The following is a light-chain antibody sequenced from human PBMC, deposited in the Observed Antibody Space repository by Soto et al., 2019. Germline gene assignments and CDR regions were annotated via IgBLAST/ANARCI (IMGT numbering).Light chain of an antibody. J-gene: IGLJ1*01. Sequence: QSALTQPPSASGSPGQSVTISCTGTSSDVGAYDYVSWYQQHPGKAPKLMIYEINKRPSGVPDRFSGSKSGNTASLTVSGLQAEDGADYYCSSFAGSNNFPYVFRTGTKLTVL. CDR2: EIN. V-gene: IGLV2-8*01. CDR3: SSFAGSNNFPYV. CDR1: SSDVGAYDY.